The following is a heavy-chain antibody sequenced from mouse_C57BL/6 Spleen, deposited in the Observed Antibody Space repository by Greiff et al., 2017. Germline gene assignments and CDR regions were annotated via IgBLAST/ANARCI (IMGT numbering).Heavy chain of an antibody. Sequence: DVMLVESGGGLVKPGGSLKLSCAASGFTFSDYGMHWVRQAPEKGLEWVAYISSGSSTIYYADTVKGRFTISRDNAKNTLFLQMTSLRSEDTAMYYCARHGPYAMDYWGQGTSVTVSS. J-gene: IGHJ4*01. CDR3: ARHGPYAMDY. CDR1: GFTFSDYG. D-gene: IGHD1-1*01. V-gene: IGHV5-17*01. CDR2: ISSGSSTI.